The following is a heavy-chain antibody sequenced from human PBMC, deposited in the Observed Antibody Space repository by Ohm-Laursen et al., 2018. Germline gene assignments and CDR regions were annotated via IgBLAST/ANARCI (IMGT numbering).Heavy chain of an antibody. D-gene: IGHD3-22*01. V-gene: IGHV4-34*01. Sequence: TLSLTCAVYGGSFSGYYWSWIRQPPGKGLEWIGEINHSGRTNYNPSLKSRVTISVDTSKNQFSLKLSSVTAADTAVYYCARAGDSSGYGDYWGQGTLVTVSS. CDR2: INHSGRT. CDR3: ARAGDSSGYGDY. J-gene: IGHJ4*02. CDR1: GGSFSGYY.